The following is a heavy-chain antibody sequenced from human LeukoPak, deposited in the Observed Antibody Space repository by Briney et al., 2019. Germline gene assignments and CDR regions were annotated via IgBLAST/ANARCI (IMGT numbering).Heavy chain of an antibody. CDR2: INPNSGGT. V-gene: IGHV1-2*02. D-gene: IGHD3-9*01. Sequence: ASVKVSCKASGYTFTGYYMHWVRQALGQGLEWMGWINPNSGGTNYAQKFQGRVTMTRDTSISTAYMELSRLRSDDTAVYYCARGRPYYDILTGYGYYGMDVWGQGTTVTVSS. J-gene: IGHJ6*02. CDR1: GYTFTGYY. CDR3: ARGRPYYDILTGYGYYGMDV.